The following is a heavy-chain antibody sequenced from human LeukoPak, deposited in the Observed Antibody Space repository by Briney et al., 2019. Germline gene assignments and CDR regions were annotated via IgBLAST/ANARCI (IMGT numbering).Heavy chain of an antibody. CDR3: ARAPLITMVHV. J-gene: IGHJ6*02. V-gene: IGHV4-30-4*01. CDR1: GGSISSGDYY. CDR2: IYYSGST. D-gene: IGHD3-10*01. Sequence: PSETLSLTCTVSGGSISSGDYYWSWIRQPPGKGLEWIGYIYYSGSTYYNPSLKSRVTISVDTSKNQFSLKLSSVTAADAAVYYCARAPLITMVHVWGQGTTVTVSS.